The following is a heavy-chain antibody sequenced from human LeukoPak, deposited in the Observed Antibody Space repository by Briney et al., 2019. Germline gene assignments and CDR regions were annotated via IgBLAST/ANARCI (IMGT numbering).Heavy chain of an antibody. V-gene: IGHV1-8*01. Sequence: ASVKVSCEASGYTFSNYDINWVRQATGQGLEWMGWMNPKSGNTGYAQNFRGRVTMTRNSSITTSYMELSSLRSEDTAVYYCARASRTYFGDYLYYFDSWGQGTLVTVSS. CDR2: MNPKSGNT. D-gene: IGHD4-17*01. CDR3: ARASRTYFGDYLYYFDS. CDR1: GYTFSNYD. J-gene: IGHJ4*02.